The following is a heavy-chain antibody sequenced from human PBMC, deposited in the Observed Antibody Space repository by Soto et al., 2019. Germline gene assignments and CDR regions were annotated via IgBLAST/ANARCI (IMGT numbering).Heavy chain of an antibody. D-gene: IGHD4-4*01. V-gene: IGHV4-31*03. Sequence: PSETLSLTCTVSGGSISSGGYYWSWIRQHPGKGLEWIGYIYYSGSTYYNPSLKSRVTISVDTSKNQFSLKLSSVTAADTAVYYCARALSTSNYVPKRFDPWGQGTLVTAPQ. CDR3: ARALSTSNYVPKRFDP. J-gene: IGHJ5*02. CDR2: IYYSGST. CDR1: GGSISSGGYY.